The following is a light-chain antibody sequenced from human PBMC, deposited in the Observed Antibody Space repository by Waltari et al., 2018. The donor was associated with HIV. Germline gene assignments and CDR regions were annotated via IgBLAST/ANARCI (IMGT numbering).Light chain of an antibody. CDR2: EVS. Sequence: QSALTQPASVSGSPGQSITISCTGTSSDVGDYNYVSWYQQRPGKAPKLIIYEVSHRPSGVSNRFSGSKSGNTASLTISGLQAEDEADYFCSSYTSSITLVVFGGGTKLTVL. V-gene: IGLV2-14*01. J-gene: IGLJ2*01. CDR1: SSDVGDYNY. CDR3: SSYTSSITLVV.